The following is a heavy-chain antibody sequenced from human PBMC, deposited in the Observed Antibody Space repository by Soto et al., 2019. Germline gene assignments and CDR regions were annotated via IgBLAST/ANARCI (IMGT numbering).Heavy chain of an antibody. D-gene: IGHD2-21*02. CDR3: AREPCGGNSGIDY. V-gene: IGHV4-31*03. Sequence: PSETLSLTCTVSGGSISSGGYYWSWIRQHPGKGLEWIGYIYYSGSTYYNPSLKSRVTISVDTSKNQFSLKLSSVTAADTAVYYCAREPCGGNSGIDYWGQGTLVTVSS. J-gene: IGHJ4*02. CDR2: IYYSGST. CDR1: GGSISSGGYY.